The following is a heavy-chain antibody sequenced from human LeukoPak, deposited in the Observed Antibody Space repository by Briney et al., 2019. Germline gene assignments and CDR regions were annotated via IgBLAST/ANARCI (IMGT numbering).Heavy chain of an antibody. CDR2: ISWNDDN. Sequence: SGPTLVNPTQTLALTCTFSWFSLSTRGVGVGWIRHPSGKALEWLALISWNDDNRYSPSLKSRLTITKDTSKNQVVVTMTNMDPVDTATEYCPRVLSKCSGGSCYPPAFDYCGQGTLVTVSS. V-gene: IGHV2-5*01. CDR1: WFSLSTRGVG. D-gene: IGHD2-15*01. CDR3: PRVLSKCSGGSCYPPAFDY. J-gene: IGHJ4*02.